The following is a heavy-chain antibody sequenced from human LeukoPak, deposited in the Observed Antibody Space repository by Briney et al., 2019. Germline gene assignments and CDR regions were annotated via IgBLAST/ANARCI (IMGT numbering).Heavy chain of an antibody. Sequence: SVKVSCKASGGTFSSYAISWVRQAPGQGLEWMGGIIPIFGTANYAQKFQGRVTITADGSTSTAYMELSSLRSEDTAVYYCARDQRTYYYDSSGQSHFDYWGQGTLVTVSS. CDR2: IIPIFGTA. D-gene: IGHD3-22*01. CDR3: ARDQRTYYYDSSGQSHFDY. CDR1: GGTFSSYA. V-gene: IGHV1-69*01. J-gene: IGHJ4*02.